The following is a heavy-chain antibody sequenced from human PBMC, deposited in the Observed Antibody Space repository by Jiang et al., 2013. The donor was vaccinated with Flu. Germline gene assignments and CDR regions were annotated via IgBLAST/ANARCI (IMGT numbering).Heavy chain of an antibody. Sequence: EVKKPGATVKISCKVFGYTFTDYYIHWMRQAPGKGLEWVGLLDPGDGETIYAENIQGRVTITADTSKDTAYMTLSSLTSEDTAVYYCAKATGGEYSGYQSTYFAYWGQGTLVIVSS. CDR2: LDPGDGET. CDR3: AKATGGEYSGYQSTYFAY. CDR1: GYTFTDYY. J-gene: IGHJ4*02. V-gene: IGHV1-69-2*01. D-gene: IGHD5-12*01.